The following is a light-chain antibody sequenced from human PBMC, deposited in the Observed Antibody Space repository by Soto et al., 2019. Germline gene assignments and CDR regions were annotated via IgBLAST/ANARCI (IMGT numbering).Light chain of an antibody. CDR3: ATWHDSLNGRV. Sequence: QSVLTQPPSASGTPGQRVSISCSGSDSNIGDNAVNWFQQLPGTAPKLLIYSNRQRPSGVPDRFSGSKSGTSASLAISGLQSEDEAVYFCATWHDSLNGRVFGGGTKVTVL. J-gene: IGLJ3*02. CDR2: SNR. CDR1: DSNIGDNA. V-gene: IGLV1-44*01.